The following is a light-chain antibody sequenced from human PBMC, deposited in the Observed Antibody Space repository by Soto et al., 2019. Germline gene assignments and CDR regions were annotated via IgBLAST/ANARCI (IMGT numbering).Light chain of an antibody. J-gene: IGKJ4*01. CDR2: AAS. CDR3: QQNYNAPRT. CDR1: QSISSH. V-gene: IGKV1-39*01. Sequence: DIQMTQSPSSLSASVGDRVTITCRASQSISSHLNWYQQKPGKAPNLLIFAASKLQSGVPSRFSGSGSGTDFTLHISSIQPEDFATYYCQQNYNAPRTFGGGTKVEMK.